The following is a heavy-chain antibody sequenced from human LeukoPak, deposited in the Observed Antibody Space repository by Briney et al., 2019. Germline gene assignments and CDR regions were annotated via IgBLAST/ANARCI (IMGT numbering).Heavy chain of an antibody. CDR3: ARSRGSGYDSQVFDY. V-gene: IGHV1-8*02. Sequence: ASVKVSCKASGYTFTSYYMHWVRQAPGQGPEWMGWLSPNSGNTGYAQSLQGRVTMTRNTSIGTAYMELSSLRSEDTAVYYCARSRGSGYDSQVFDYWGQGTLVTVSS. D-gene: IGHD5-12*01. CDR2: LSPNSGNT. CDR1: GYTFTSYY. J-gene: IGHJ4*02.